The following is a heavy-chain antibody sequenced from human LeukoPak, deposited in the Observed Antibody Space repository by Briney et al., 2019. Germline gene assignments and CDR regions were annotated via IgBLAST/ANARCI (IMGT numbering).Heavy chain of an antibody. CDR1: GGSISNYY. J-gene: IGHJ3*02. D-gene: IGHD3-9*01. Sequence: SETLSLTCTVSGGSISNYYWSWIRQLPGKGLEWIGYIFYSGSSYYSPSLKRRVTISLDTSKSQFSLRLTSVTAADTAVYYCASGYYNRGAFDIWGQGTMVTVSS. CDR3: ASGYYNRGAFDI. V-gene: IGHV4-59*01. CDR2: IFYSGSS.